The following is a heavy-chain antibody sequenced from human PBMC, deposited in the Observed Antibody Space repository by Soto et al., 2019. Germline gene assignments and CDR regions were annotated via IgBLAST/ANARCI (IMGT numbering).Heavy chain of an antibody. Sequence: VGSLRLSCAASGFTFNIYGMHWVRQAPDKGLEWVALISYDGSNQYYADSAKGRFTISRDNSKNTLFLQMNSLRADDTAVYYCAKDQASGQGSFDPCGQGTLVTVSS. CDR3: AKDQASGQGSFDP. CDR1: GFTFNIYG. CDR2: ISYDGSNQ. V-gene: IGHV3-30*18. J-gene: IGHJ5*02.